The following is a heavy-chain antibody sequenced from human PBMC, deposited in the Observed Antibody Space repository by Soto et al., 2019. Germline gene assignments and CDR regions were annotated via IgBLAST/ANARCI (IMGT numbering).Heavy chain of an antibody. J-gene: IGHJ6*02. CDR3: ARGQARGIAARRYYGMDV. D-gene: IGHD6-6*01. Sequence: SETLSLTCAVYGGSFSGYYWSWIRQPPGKGLEWIGGINHSGSTNYNPSLKSRVTISVDTSKNQFSLKLSSVTAADTAVYYCARGQARGIAARRYYGMDVWGQGTTVTVS. CDR1: GGSFSGYY. CDR2: INHSGST. V-gene: IGHV4-34*01.